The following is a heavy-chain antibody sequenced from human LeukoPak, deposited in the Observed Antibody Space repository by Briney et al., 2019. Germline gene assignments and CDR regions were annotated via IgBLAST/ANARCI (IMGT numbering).Heavy chain of an antibody. V-gene: IGHV3-7*01. D-gene: IGHD4-23*01. Sequence: GGSLRLSCSASGFTFSDYWMMWVRQAPGKGLEWVGNIRQGDSEKNYVDSVKGRFTISRDNAKSSLYLQMNSLRAEDTAIYYCATDRKVGTWDPRFNYWGQGTLVTVSS. CDR1: GFTFSDYW. CDR3: ATDRKVGTWDPRFNY. CDR2: IRQGDSEK. J-gene: IGHJ4*02.